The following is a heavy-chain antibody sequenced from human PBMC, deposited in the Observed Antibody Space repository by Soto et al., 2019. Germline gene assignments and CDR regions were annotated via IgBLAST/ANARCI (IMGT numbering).Heavy chain of an antibody. CDR3: ARAWGVRGKTVDY. CDR2: IYYSGST. V-gene: IGHV4-31*03. Sequence: QVQLQESGPGLVKPSQTRSLTCTVSGGSISRGGYYWSWIRQHPGKGLEWIGYIYYSGSTYYNPSLKSRVTISVDTSKNQFYLKLSSVTAADTAVYYCARAWGVRGKTVDYWGQGTLVTVSS. D-gene: IGHD3-10*01. J-gene: IGHJ4*02. CDR1: GGSISRGGYY.